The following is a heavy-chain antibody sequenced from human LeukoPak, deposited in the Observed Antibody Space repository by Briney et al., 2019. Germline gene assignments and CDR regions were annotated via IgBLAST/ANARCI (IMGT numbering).Heavy chain of an antibody. CDR3: ARGGVRGVMWLGY. D-gene: IGHD3-10*01. CDR2: INHSGST. CDR1: GGSSSGYC. V-gene: IGHV4-34*01. J-gene: IGHJ4*02. Sequence: SETLSLTCAVYGGSSSGYCWSWIRQPPGKGLEWIGEINHSGSTNYNPSLKSRVTISVDTSKNQFSLKLSSVTAADTAVYYCARGGVRGVMWLGYWGQGTLVTVSS.